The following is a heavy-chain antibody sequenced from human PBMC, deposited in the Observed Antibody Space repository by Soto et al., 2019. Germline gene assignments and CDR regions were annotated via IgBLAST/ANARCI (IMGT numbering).Heavy chain of an antibody. D-gene: IGHD4-17*01. Sequence: GGYPRLSCATSGVSFSNYGMNWVRQAPGKGLEWVSGITKTGRSTFIADSVRGRFTISRDNLKNIMYLQMNSLRVDDTALYYCSKGAGAYGFPLDKWGRGALVVVSS. CDR2: ITKTGRST. V-gene: IGHV3-23*01. CDR3: SKGAGAYGFPLDK. J-gene: IGHJ4*03. CDR1: GVSFSNYG.